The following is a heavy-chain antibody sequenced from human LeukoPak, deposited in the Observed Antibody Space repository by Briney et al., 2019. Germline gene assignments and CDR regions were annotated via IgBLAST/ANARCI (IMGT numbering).Heavy chain of an antibody. Sequence: SETLSLTCTVSGGSISSYYWSWIRQPPGKGLEWIGYINYSGSTNYNPSLKSRVTISVDTSKNQFSLKLRSVTAADTAMYYCARDFGLAVAGDFDYWGQGTLVTVSS. J-gene: IGHJ4*02. CDR2: INYSGST. D-gene: IGHD6-19*01. CDR3: ARDFGLAVAGDFDY. CDR1: GGSISSYY. V-gene: IGHV4-59*12.